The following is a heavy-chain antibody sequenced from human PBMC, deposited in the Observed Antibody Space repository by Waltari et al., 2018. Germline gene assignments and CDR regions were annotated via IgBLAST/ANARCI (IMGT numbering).Heavy chain of an antibody. J-gene: IGHJ5*02. CDR1: DYSIGSGYY. V-gene: IGHV4-38-2*01. CDR2: IYHEGNI. CDR3: ARLALGYCTRPRCRQNES. D-gene: IGHD2-8*01. Sequence: QVQLQESGPALVRPAETLSLTCVVSDYSIGSGYYGGWTRQAPGKGLEWMATIYHEGNIYYNPSLKTRFAISMYTSENRFSLQLRTLTATDTAMYYCARLALGYCTRPRCRQNESWGQGILVPVSS.